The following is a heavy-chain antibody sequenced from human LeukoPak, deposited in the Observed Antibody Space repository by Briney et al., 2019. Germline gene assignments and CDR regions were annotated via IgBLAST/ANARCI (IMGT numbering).Heavy chain of an antibody. CDR2: IYHNGST. V-gene: IGHV4-30-2*01. CDR3: ASSWYRRGLDY. Sequence: SQTLSLTCAVSGGSISSGGYSWSWIRQPPGKGLEWIGYIYHNGSTYYNPSLKSRVTISVDRSKNQFSLKLSSVTAADTAVYYCASSWYRRGLDYWGQGTLVTVSS. J-gene: IGHJ4*02. D-gene: IGHD6-13*01. CDR1: GGSISSGGYS.